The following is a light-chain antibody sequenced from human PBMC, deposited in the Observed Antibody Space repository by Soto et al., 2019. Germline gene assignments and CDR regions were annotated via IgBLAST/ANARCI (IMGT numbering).Light chain of an antibody. CDR2: GPS. Sequence: EIVMMQSPATLSVSPGERATLSCRASQSVSVDLAWYQQQPGQAPRLLIYGPSTRATGIPARFSGSGSGTEFTLTISGLQSEDFAIYFCQQYKSWPITFGQGTRLEIK. V-gene: IGKV3-15*01. CDR3: QQYKSWPIT. J-gene: IGKJ5*01. CDR1: QSVSVD.